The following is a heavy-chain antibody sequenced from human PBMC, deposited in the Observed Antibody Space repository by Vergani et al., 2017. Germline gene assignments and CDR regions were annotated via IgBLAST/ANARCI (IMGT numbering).Heavy chain of an antibody. J-gene: IGHJ4*02. V-gene: IGHV3-23*04. CDR3: TKGSRGYTGYLCDY. Sequence: EVQVVESGGGLVQPGGSLRLSCEASGFSFPGYAMSWVRQAPGKGLEWVSSVSGSSATPYYADSVKGRFIISRDNSKNTLHLQMNSLRADDTAVYYCTKGSRGYTGYLCDYWGQGRLDSVSS. D-gene: IGHD2-15*01. CDR2: VSGSSATP. CDR1: GFSFPGYA.